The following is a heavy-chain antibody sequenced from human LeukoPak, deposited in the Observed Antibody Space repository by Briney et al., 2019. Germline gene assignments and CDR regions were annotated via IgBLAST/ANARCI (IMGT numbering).Heavy chain of an antibody. CDR3: ARSRLRDAGAFDI. D-gene: IGHD2-2*01. J-gene: IGHJ3*02. CDR2: ISSSSSYI. Sequence: PGGSLRLSCAASGFTFSSYSMNWVRQAPGKGLEWVSSISSSSSYIYYADSVKGRFTISRDNAKNSLYLQMNSLRAEDTAVYYCARSRLRDAGAFDIWGQGTMVTVSS. CDR1: GFTFSSYS. V-gene: IGHV3-21*01.